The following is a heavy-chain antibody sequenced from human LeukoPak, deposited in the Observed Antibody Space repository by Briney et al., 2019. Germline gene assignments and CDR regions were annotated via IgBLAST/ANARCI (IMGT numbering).Heavy chain of an antibody. CDR3: ARVFYYGSGGSIGLDY. CDR2: INPNSGGT. CDR1: GYTFTGYY. D-gene: IGHD3-10*01. J-gene: IGHJ4*02. Sequence: ASVKVSCKASGYTFTGYYMHWVRQAPGQGLEWMGWINPNSGGTNYAQKFQGRVTMTRDTSISTAYMELSRPRSDDTAVYYCARVFYYGSGGSIGLDYWGQGTLVTVSS. V-gene: IGHV1-2*02.